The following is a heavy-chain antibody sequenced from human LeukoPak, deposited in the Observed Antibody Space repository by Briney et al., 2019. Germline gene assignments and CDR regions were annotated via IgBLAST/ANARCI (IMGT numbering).Heavy chain of an antibody. CDR1: GLTLSTYW. V-gene: IGHV3-74*01. CDR2: ISPDGTIT. D-gene: IGHD3-3*01. Sequence: PGGSLRLSCAASGLTLSTYWMHWVRQGPGKGLVWVSYISPDGTITRYADSVKGRFTISRDNAKNTLYLQMNSLRAEDTAVYYCATPWSYWGRGTLVTVSS. CDR3: ATPWSY. J-gene: IGHJ4*02.